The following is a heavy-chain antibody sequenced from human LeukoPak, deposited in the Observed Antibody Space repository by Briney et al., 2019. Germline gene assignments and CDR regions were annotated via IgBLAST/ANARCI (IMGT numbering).Heavy chain of an antibody. CDR2: IIPIFGTA. J-gene: IGHJ2*01. CDR3: ARVPGGYWYLDL. Sequence: SVKVSCKASGGTFSSYAISWVRQAPGQGLEWMGGIIPIFGTANYAQKFQGRVTITADESTSTAYMELSSLRSEDTAVYYCARVPGGYWYLDLWGRGTLVTVSS. CDR1: GGTFSSYA. V-gene: IGHV1-69*13. D-gene: IGHD3-16*01.